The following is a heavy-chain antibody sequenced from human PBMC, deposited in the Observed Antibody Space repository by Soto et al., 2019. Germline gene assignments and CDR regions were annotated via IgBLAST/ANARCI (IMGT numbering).Heavy chain of an antibody. CDR1: GYTLTELS. CDR3: AVDFWSARGLGYHYGMDV. CDR2: FDPEDGET. J-gene: IGHJ6*02. D-gene: IGHD3-3*01. V-gene: IGHV1-24*01. Sequence: GASVKVSCKVSGYTLTELSMHWVRQAPGKGLEWMGGFDPEDGETIYAQKFQGRVTMTEDTSTDTAYMELSSLRSEDTAVYYCAVDFWSARGLGYHYGMDVWGQGTTVTVSS.